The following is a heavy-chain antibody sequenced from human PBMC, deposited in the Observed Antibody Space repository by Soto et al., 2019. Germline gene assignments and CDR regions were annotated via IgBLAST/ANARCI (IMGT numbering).Heavy chain of an antibody. J-gene: IGHJ6*03. CDR1: GFTFSSYA. CDR3: AKRGITVSYYYMDV. CDR2: ISASGNST. V-gene: IGHV3-23*01. Sequence: GGSLRLSCAASGFTFSSYAMTWVRQAPGKGLERVSAISASGNSTYYADSVKGRFTISRDNSKNTLYVQMNSLRAEDTAVYYCAKRGITVSYYYMDVWGKGTTVTVSS. D-gene: IGHD3-16*01.